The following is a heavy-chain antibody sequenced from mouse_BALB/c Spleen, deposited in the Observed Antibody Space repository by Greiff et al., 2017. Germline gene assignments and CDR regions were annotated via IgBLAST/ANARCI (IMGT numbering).Heavy chain of an antibody. D-gene: IGHD2-1*01. Sequence: VQLQQSGAELMKPGASVKISCKATGYTFSSYWIEWVKQRPGHGLEWIGEILPGSGSTNYKEKFKGKATFTADTSSNTAYMQLSSLTSEDSAVYYCARYLYGNYAMDDWGQGTSVTVSS. CDR3: ARYLYGNYAMDD. CDR1: GYTFSSYW. J-gene: IGHJ4*01. CDR2: ILPGSGST. V-gene: IGHV1-9*01.